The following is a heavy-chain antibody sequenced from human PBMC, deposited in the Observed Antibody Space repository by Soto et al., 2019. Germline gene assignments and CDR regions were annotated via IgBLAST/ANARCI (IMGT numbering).Heavy chain of an antibody. CDR2: IYYSGST. J-gene: IGHJ6*02. CDR1: GGSISSGGYY. V-gene: IGHV4-31*03. D-gene: IGHD3-22*01. CDR3: ARHNYDSSGTAVDV. Sequence: QVQLQESGPGLVKPSQTLSLTCTVSGGSISSGGYYWSWIRQHPGKGLEWIGYIYYSGSTYYNPSLNSRLTISVDTSKTQCSLKLSSVTAADTAVYYCARHNYDSSGTAVDVWGQGTTVTVSS.